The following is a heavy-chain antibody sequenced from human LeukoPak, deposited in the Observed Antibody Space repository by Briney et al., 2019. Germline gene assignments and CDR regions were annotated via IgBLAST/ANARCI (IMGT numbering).Heavy chain of an antibody. CDR2: IVVGSGNT. V-gene: IGHV1-58*01. J-gene: IGHJ4*02. Sequence: SVKVSCKASGFTFTSSAVQWVRQARGQRLEWIGWIVVGSGNTNYAQKFQERVTITRDMSTSTAYMELSSLRAEDTAVYYCVGRRTSAAGNFWGQGTLVTVSS. CDR3: VGRRTSAAGNF. CDR1: GFTFTSSA. D-gene: IGHD6-13*01.